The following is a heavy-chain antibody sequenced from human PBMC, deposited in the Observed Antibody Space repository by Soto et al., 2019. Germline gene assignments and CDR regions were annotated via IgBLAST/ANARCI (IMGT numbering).Heavy chain of an antibody. J-gene: IGHJ4*02. CDR1: GGSISSSNW. CDR2: IFHSGGT. Sequence: QVQLQESGPGLVKPSGTLSLTCAVSGGSISSSNWWSWVRQPPGKGLEWIGEIFHSGGTNYNPSLKSRVTIALDTCKHQFSLRSGSVTAADTAVYYCARGRGWAITRVNDCWGQGTLVTVSS. D-gene: IGHD3-3*01. V-gene: IGHV4-4*02. CDR3: ARGRGWAITRVNDC.